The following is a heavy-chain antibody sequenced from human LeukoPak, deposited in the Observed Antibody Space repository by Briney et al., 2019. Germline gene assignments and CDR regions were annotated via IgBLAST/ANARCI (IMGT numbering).Heavy chain of an antibody. D-gene: IGHD1-26*01. V-gene: IGHV4-38-2*02. CDR3: ARDVGATPGYFDY. Sequence: SETLSLTCTVSGYSISSGYYWGWIRQPPGKGLEWIGSIYHSGRTFYNPSLKSRVTISVDTSKNQFSLKLTSVTAADTAVYYCARDVGATPGYFDYWGQGTLVTVSS. CDR1: GYSISSGYY. J-gene: IGHJ4*02. CDR2: IYHSGRT.